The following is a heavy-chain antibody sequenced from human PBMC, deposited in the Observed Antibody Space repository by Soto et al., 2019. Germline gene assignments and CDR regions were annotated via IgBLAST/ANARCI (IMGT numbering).Heavy chain of an antibody. D-gene: IGHD4-17*01. CDR1: GGSISSSSYY. Sequence: SETLSLTCTVSGGSISSSSYYWGWIRQPPGKGLEWIGSIYYSGSTYYNPSLKSRVTISVDTSKNQFSLKLSSVTAADTAVYYCARQTARTVTIDYWGQGTLVTVSS. J-gene: IGHJ4*02. V-gene: IGHV4-39*01. CDR3: ARQTARTVTIDY. CDR2: IYYSGST.